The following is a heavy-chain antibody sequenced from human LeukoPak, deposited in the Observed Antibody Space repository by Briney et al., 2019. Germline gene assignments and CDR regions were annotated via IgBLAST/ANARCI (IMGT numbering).Heavy chain of an antibody. CDR3: ARAPSGTQGTFDI. V-gene: IGHV1-69*13. CDR1: GGTFSSYA. Sequence: SVKVSCKASGGTFSSYAFSWVRQAPGQGLEWMGGIIPISATGNYAQKLQGRVTITADESTRTAYMELSSLRSEDTAVYYCARAPSGTQGTFDIWGQGTMVTVSS. J-gene: IGHJ3*02. CDR2: IIPISATG. D-gene: IGHD3-10*01.